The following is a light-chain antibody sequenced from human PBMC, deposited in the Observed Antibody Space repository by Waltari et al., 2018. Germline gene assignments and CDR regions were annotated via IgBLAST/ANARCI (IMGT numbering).Light chain of an antibody. J-gene: IGLJ2*01. CDR1: INDVGGYNP. Sequence: QSALTQPASVSGSPGHSVTICCTGTINDVGGYNPVSWYQEHPGQAPRVIIYDVSYRPSGVSDRFSGSKSGNTASLTISGLQAEDEADYYCSSQSSNNVVLFGGGTKLTVL. CDR3: SSQSSNNVVL. V-gene: IGLV2-14*01. CDR2: DVS.